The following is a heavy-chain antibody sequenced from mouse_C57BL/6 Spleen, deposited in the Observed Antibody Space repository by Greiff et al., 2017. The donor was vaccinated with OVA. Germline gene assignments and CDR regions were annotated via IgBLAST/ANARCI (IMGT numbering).Heavy chain of an antibody. V-gene: IGHV3-6*01. J-gene: IGHJ2*01. CDR1: GYSITSGYY. CDR2: ISYDGSN. D-gene: IGHD1-1*01. Sequence: EVQLQESGPGLVKPSQSLSLTCSVTGYSITSGYYWNWIRQFPGNKLEWMGYISYDGSNNYNPSLKNRISITRDTSKNQFFLKLNSVTTEDTATYYCARDRGYYGSFYFDYWGQGTTLTVSS. CDR3: ARDRGYYGSFYFDY.